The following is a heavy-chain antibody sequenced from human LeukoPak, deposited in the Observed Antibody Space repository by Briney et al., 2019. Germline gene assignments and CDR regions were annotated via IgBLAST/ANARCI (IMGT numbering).Heavy chain of an antibody. CDR2: IKSKTDGGTT. J-gene: IGHJ3*02. CDR3: TTLIAAAGTGVEAFDI. V-gene: IGHV3-15*01. Sequence: GGSLRLSCAASGFTFSNAWMSWVRQAPGKGLEWVGRIKSKTDGGTTDYAAPVKGRFTISRDDSKNTLYLQMNSLKTEDTAVYYCTTLIAAAGTGVEAFDIWGQGTMVTVSS. CDR1: GFTFSNAW. D-gene: IGHD6-13*01.